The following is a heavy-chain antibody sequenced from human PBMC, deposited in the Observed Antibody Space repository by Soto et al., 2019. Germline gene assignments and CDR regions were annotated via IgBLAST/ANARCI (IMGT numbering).Heavy chain of an antibody. V-gene: IGHV4-31*03. CDR2: MYYNGST. D-gene: IGHD6-13*01. CDR1: GGSINSGGYY. Sequence: QVQLRESGPGLVKPSQTLSLTCTVSGGSINSGGYYWNWIRQHPGKGLEWIGYMYYNGSTYYNPFLRGRVIVSSDTSATHFSLNLSSVTAADTAVYFCARGYRHSGYSSSWVFDYWGQGTLVNVSS. J-gene: IGHJ4*02. CDR3: ARGYRHSGYSSSWVFDY.